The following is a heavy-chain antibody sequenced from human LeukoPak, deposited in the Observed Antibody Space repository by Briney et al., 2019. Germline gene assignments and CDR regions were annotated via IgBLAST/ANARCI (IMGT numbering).Heavy chain of an antibody. CDR3: TTDPDYLFGY. J-gene: IGHJ4*02. CDR1: GFTFSSYA. V-gene: IGHV3-15*01. CDR2: IKSKTDGGTT. D-gene: IGHD4-11*01. Sequence: GGSLRLSCAASGFTFSSYAMSWVRQAPGKGLEWVGRIKSKTDGGTTDYAAPVKGRFTTSRDDSKNTLYLQMNSLKTEDTAVYYCTTDPDYLFGYWGQGTLVTVSS.